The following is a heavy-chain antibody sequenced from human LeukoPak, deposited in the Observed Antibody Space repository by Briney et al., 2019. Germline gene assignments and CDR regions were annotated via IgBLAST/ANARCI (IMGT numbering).Heavy chain of an antibody. J-gene: IGHJ4*02. V-gene: IGHV4-4*07. CDR1: GGSINTQY. D-gene: IGHD3-10*01. Sequence: SETLSLTCTVSGGSINTQYWSWIRQPAGKGLEWVGRIYSSGSTNYNTSLMTRLTMSVDTSKNQISLNLHSVTAADTAVYYCARDLIHGSGTYFNPLGYWGLGILVTVSS. CDR2: IYSSGST. CDR3: ARDLIHGSGTYFNPLGY.